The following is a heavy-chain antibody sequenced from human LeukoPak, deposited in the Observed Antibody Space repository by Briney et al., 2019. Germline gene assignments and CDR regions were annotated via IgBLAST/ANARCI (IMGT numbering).Heavy chain of an antibody. J-gene: IGHJ3*02. CDR3: ARDQAYAFDI. V-gene: IGHV3-48*02. Sequence: GGSLRLSCAASGFTFSSYEVNWVRQAPGKGLEWVSYINPSTGTKSYADSVKGRFTISSDNAQNSLYLQMNSLRDEDTAVYYCARDQAYAFDIWGQGTMVTVSS. CDR2: INPSTGTK. CDR1: GFTFSSYE.